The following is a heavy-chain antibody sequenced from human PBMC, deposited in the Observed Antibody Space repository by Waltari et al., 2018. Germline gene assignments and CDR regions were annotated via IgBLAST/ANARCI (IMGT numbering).Heavy chain of an antibody. CDR1: GGSISNGGYY. J-gene: IGHJ5*02. V-gene: IGHV4-39*01. D-gene: IGHD5-12*01. Sequence: QLQLQESGPGLVKPSETLSLTCTVSGGSISNGGYYWGWIRQSPGKGLEWIGSLYYSGRTKYNPTLKSRVTISGDTSKKQFSLKLSSVTAADTAVYYCARHWKRSGYRFDPWGQGTLVTVSS. CDR2: LYYSGRT. CDR3: ARHWKRSGYRFDP.